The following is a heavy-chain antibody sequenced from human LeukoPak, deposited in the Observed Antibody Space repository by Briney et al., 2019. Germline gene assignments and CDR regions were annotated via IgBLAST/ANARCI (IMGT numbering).Heavy chain of an antibody. CDR1: GFTFGSYA. Sequence: PGRSLRLSCAASGFTFGSYAMHWVRQAPGKGLEWVAVISYDGSNKCYADSVKGRFTISRDNSKNTLYLQMNSLRAEDTAVYYCARDALYSSSSASYYYYYYMDVWGKGTTVTVSS. D-gene: IGHD6-6*01. CDR2: ISYDGSNK. V-gene: IGHV3-30-3*01. J-gene: IGHJ6*03. CDR3: ARDALYSSSSASYYYYYYMDV.